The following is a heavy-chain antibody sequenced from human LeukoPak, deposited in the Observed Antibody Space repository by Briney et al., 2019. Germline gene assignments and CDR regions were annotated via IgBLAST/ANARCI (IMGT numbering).Heavy chain of an antibody. CDR1: GYSFSNYW. J-gene: IGHJ4*02. CDR3: VRGYYYFDY. V-gene: IGHV5-51*01. Sequence: GESLKISCKGFGYSFSNYWIGWVRQMPGKGLEWMGIIYPSDSHPRYSPSFQGQVTISADKSISTAYLQWSSLKASDTAIYYCVRGYYYFDYWGQGTLVTVSS. D-gene: IGHD3-22*01. CDR2: IYPSDSHP.